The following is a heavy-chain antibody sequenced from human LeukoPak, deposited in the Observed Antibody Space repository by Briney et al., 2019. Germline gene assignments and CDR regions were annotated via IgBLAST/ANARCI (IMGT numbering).Heavy chain of an antibody. J-gene: IGHJ6*02. CDR2: IKEDGSEK. CDR3: ARGATVTTGGDYYYGMDV. D-gene: IGHD4-17*01. Sequence: GGSLRLSCAASGFTFSTFCMTWVRQAPGKGLEWVANIKEDGSEKYYVDSVKGRFTISRDNARNSLYLQMNSLTADDTAVYYCARGATVTTGGDYYYGMDVWGQGTTVTVSS. CDR1: GFTFSTFC. V-gene: IGHV3-7*04.